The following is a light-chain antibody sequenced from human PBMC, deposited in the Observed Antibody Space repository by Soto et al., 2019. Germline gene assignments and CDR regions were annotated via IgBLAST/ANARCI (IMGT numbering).Light chain of an antibody. J-gene: IGKJ2*01. CDR3: QHYRWAPYT. Sequence: DTVLTQSPGTLSLSPGERATLSCRASRDISNAYLAWYQQKPGQAPRLLFYGASSRATGIPDRFSGSGSWTDFTRTISRLAPEDFAVYYGQHYRWAPYTFGQGTKVE. CDR1: RDISNAY. V-gene: IGKV3-20*01. CDR2: GAS.